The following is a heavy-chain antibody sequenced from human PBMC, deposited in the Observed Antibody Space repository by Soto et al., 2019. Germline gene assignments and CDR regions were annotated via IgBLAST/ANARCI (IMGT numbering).Heavy chain of an antibody. J-gene: IGHJ4*02. V-gene: IGHV4-28*01. D-gene: IGHD3-9*01. CDR1: DYSIGGYIW. Sequence: ASENLSLTCEVPDYSIGGYIWRGWIRQPPGKGREWSENWSHSRATYYKRSVKSRVTRSVDTAKDQSAHTGHSVTAADTAVYYRSRTSRLKTGQPDYWGPGIPVNVSS. CDR3: SRTSRLKTGQPDY. CDR2: WSHSRAT.